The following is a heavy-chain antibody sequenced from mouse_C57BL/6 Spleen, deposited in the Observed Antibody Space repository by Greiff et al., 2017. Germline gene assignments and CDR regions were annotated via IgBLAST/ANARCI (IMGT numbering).Heavy chain of an antibody. D-gene: IGHD1-1*01. Sequence: VMLVESGPGLVQPSQSLSITCTVSGFSLTSYGVHWVRQSPGKGLEWLGVIWSGGSTDYNAAFISRLSISKDNSKSQVFFKMNSLQADDTAIYYCARKGLSYYGSSYGYVDVWGTGTTVTVSS. CDR3: ARKGLSYYGSSYGYVDV. V-gene: IGHV2-2*01. CDR1: GFSLTSYG. CDR2: IWSGGST. J-gene: IGHJ1*03.